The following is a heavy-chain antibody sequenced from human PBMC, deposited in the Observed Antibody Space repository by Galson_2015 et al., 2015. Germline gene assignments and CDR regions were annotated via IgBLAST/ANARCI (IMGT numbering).Heavy chain of an antibody. V-gene: IGHV1-46*04. CDR1: GYTFTNYS. J-gene: IGHJ4*02. D-gene: IGHD3-10*01. Sequence: SVKVSCKASGYTFTNYSIQWVRQAPGQGLEWVGATNPSGAATFYAQKLQGRVTMTRDTPTSTVYVELSSLGSEDTAVYYCARELGGTYYFDYWGLGTLVTVSS. CDR3: ARELGGTYYFDY. CDR2: TNPSGAAT.